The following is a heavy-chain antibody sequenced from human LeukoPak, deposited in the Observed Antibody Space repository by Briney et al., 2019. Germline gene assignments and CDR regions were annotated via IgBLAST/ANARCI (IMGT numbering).Heavy chain of an antibody. CDR3: AKDAERDSSGYYYYYGMDV. Sequence: GGSLRLSCAASGFTFSSYAMSWVRQAPGKGLEWVSAISGSGGSTYYADSVKGRFTISRDNSKNTLYLQMNSLRAEDTAVYYCAKDAERDSSGYYYYYGMDVWGQGTTVTVFS. J-gene: IGHJ6*02. CDR1: GFTFSSYA. D-gene: IGHD3-22*01. CDR2: ISGSGGST. V-gene: IGHV3-23*01.